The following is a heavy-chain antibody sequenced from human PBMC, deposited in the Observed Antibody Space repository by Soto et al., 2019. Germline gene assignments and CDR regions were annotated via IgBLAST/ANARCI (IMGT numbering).Heavy chain of an antibody. CDR2: FSSSPSYI. Sequence: GGSLRLSCAASGFTVISYSMNWVRQAPGKGLEWVSSFSSSPSYIYYADSVKGRFTVSRDNAKNSLYLQMNSLRAEDTAVYYCARGNADYFDSSGYFDYWGQGTPVTFSS. V-gene: IGHV3-21*01. D-gene: IGHD3-22*01. J-gene: IGHJ4*02. CDR3: ARGNADYFDSSGYFDY. CDR1: GFTVISYS.